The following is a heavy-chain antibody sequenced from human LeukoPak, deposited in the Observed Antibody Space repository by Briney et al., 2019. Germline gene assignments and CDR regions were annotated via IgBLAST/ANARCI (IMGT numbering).Heavy chain of an antibody. D-gene: IGHD3-10*01. CDR1: GFTFSSYG. CDR3: ARRGDYFDY. CDR2: ISYDGSNK. V-gene: IGHV3-30*03. J-gene: IGHJ4*02. Sequence: GGSLRLSCAASGFTFSSYGMHWVRQAPGKGLEWVAVISYDGSNKYYADSVKGRFTISRDNSKNTLYLQMNSLRAEDTAVFYCARRGDYFDYWGQGTLVTVSS.